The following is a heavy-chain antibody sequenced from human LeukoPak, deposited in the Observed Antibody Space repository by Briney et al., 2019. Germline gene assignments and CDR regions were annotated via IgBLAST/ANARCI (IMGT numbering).Heavy chain of an antibody. Sequence: SETLSLTCTVSGYSISSGYYWGWIRQAPGKGLEWIGSIYNSGSTYYNPSLKSRVTISVDMSKNQFSLKMSSVTAADTAVYYCARESGSGSYFDYWGQGTLVTVSS. CDR2: IYNSGST. D-gene: IGHD1-26*01. J-gene: IGHJ4*02. V-gene: IGHV4-38-2*02. CDR3: ARESGSGSYFDY. CDR1: GYSISSGYY.